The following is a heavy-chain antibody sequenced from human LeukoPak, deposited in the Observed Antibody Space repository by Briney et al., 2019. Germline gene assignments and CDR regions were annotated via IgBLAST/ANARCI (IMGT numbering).Heavy chain of an antibody. J-gene: IGHJ5*02. Sequence: PSETLSLTCTVSGGSISSYYWSWIRQFPGKGLEWIGYIYYSGSTNYNPSLKSRVTISVDTSKNQFSLKLSSMTAADTAVYYCARDSGTTGEVKFDPWGQGTLVTVSS. CDR1: GGSISSYY. D-gene: IGHD3-10*01. CDR2: IYYSGST. V-gene: IGHV4-59*01. CDR3: ARDSGTTGEVKFDP.